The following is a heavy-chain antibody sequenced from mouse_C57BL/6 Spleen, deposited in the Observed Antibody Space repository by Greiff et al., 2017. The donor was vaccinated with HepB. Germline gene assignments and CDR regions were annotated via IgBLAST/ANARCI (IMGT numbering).Heavy chain of an antibody. V-gene: IGHV1-50*01. D-gene: IGHD2-13*01. J-gene: IGHJ2*01. CDR2: IDPSDSYT. Sequence: QVQLQQPGAELVKPGASVKLSCKASGYTFTSYWMQWVKQRPGQGLEWIGEIDPSDSYTNYNQKCKGKATLTVDTSSSTAYLQLSSLTSEDSAVYYCASMGTDSFDCSGEVAPLTVSS. CDR3: ASMGTDSFDC. CDR1: GYTFTSYW.